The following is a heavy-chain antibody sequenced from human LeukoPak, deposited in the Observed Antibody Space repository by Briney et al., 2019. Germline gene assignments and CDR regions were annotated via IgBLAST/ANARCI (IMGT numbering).Heavy chain of an antibody. CDR1: GGSISSYY. CDR3: ARVWGFSIYYGMDV. Sequence: SKTLSLTCTVSGGSISSYYWSWIRQPPGNGLEWIGYIYYSGSTNYNPSLKSRVTISVDTSKNQFSLKLSSVTAADTAVYYCARVWGFSIYYGMDVWGQGTTVTASS. D-gene: IGHD3-16*01. V-gene: IGHV4-59*01. J-gene: IGHJ6*02. CDR2: IYYSGST.